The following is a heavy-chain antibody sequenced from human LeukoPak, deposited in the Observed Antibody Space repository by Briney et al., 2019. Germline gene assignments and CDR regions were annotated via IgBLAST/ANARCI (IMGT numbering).Heavy chain of an antibody. CDR1: GYTFTGYY. D-gene: IGHD6-19*01. J-gene: IGHJ3*02. CDR2: INPNSGGA. Sequence: ASVKVSCKASGYTFTGYYMHWVRQAPGQGLEWMGRINPNSGGADYAQKFQGRVSMTRDTSISTAYMELSSLRSDDTAVYYCARGPRLDSSGWYYGAFDIWGQGTMVTVS. CDR3: ARGPRLDSSGWYYGAFDI. V-gene: IGHV1-2*06.